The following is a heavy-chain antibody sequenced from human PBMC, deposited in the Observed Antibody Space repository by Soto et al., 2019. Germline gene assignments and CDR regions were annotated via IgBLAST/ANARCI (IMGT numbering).Heavy chain of an antibody. D-gene: IGHD1-26*01. CDR3: ARLWDLPQAERNYSYGMDV. CDR1: GFTCSTYS. V-gene: IGHV3-30*03. J-gene: IGHJ6*02. Sequence: LRRSXASSGFTCSTYSIHWFGQSPFKGLEWVAVISYDGTSKYYGDSVRGRFTISRDNSKNTLYVQMNSLGADDTAVYYCARLWDLPQAERNYSYGMDVWGQGTKLTVSS. CDR2: ISYDGTSK.